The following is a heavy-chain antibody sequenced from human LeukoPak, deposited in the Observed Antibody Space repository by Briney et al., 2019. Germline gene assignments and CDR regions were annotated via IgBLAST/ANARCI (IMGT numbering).Heavy chain of an antibody. Sequence: ASVKASCKASGYTFTSYGISWVRQAPGQGLEWMGWISAYNGNTNYAQKLQGRVTMTTDTSTSTAYMELRSLRSDDTAVYYCARSHQGYYYYYGMDVWGQGTTVTVSS. CDR2: ISAYNGNT. CDR3: ARSHQGYYYYYGMDV. J-gene: IGHJ6*02. V-gene: IGHV1-18*01. CDR1: GYTFTSYG.